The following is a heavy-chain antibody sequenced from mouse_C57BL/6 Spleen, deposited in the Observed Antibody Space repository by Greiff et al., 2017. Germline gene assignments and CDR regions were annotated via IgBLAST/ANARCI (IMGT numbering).Heavy chain of an antibody. CDR1: GYTFTDYE. CDR3: TRIYDGYSDY. Sequence: VQLQQSGAELVRPGASVTLSCKASGYTFTDYEMHWVKQTPVHGLEWIGAIDPETGGTAYNQKFKGKAILTADKSSSTAYMELRSLTSEDSAVYYCTRIYDGYSDYWGQGTTLTVSS. V-gene: IGHV1-15*01. D-gene: IGHD2-3*01. CDR2: IDPETGGT. J-gene: IGHJ2*01.